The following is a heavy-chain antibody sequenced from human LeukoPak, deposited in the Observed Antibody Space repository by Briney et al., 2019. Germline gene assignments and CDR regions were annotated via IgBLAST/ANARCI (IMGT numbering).Heavy chain of an antibody. CDR2: INQDASDK. CDR1: GFTFRSHW. CDR3: ARLSCSSINCYTFLNY. Sequence: PGGSLRLSCAASGFTFRSHWMSWVRQAPGEGLEWVASINQDASDKRYVDSVKGRFTISRDNTKTSLYLQMDSLRTEDTAIYYCARLSCSSINCYTFLNYWGQGTLVTVSS. D-gene: IGHD2-2*01. V-gene: IGHV3-7*03. J-gene: IGHJ4*02.